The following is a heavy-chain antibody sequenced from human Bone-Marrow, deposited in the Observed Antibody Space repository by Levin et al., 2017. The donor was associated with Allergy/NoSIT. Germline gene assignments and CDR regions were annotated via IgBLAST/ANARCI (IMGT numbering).Heavy chain of an antibody. D-gene: IGHD6-19*01. J-gene: IGHJ4*02. Sequence: PGGSLRLSCSASGFTFSSYAMSWVRQAPGKGLEWVSAITGGGGETTYYADSVRGRFTISRDNSKNTVYLQMNSLRADDTAVYYCAKDVSPASGWYSPWGFWGQGTLVSVSS. CDR1: GFTFSSYA. V-gene: IGHV3-23*01. CDR3: AKDVSPASGWYSPWGF. CDR2: ITGGGGETT.